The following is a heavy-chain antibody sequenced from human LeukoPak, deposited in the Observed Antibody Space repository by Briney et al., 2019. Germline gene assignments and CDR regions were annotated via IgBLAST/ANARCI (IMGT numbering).Heavy chain of an antibody. V-gene: IGHV3-7*01. Sequence: GGSLRLSCGASGFTFDDYWMSWVRQAPGQGLEWVANINQDGSEKYYLDSAKGRFTISRDNARNSLYLQVNSLRAEDTAVYYCARVARGGGYDWYYYYYMDVWGKGTTVTISS. D-gene: IGHD5-12*01. CDR3: ARVARGGGYDWYYYYYMDV. CDR1: GFTFDDYW. J-gene: IGHJ6*03. CDR2: INQDGSEK.